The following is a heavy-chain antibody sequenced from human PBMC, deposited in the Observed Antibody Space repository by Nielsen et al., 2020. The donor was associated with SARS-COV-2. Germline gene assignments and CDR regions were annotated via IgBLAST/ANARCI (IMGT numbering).Heavy chain of an antibody. V-gene: IGHV4-4*02. CDR3: ARSEEIVVVPAAII. CDR1: GGSISSSNW. D-gene: IGHD2-2*02. Sequence: SETLSLTCAVSGGSISSSNWWSWVRQPPGKGLEWIGEIYHSGSTNYNPSLKSRVTISVDTPKNQFSLKLRSVTAADTAVYYCARSEEIVVVPAAIIWGQGTLVTVSS. J-gene: IGHJ4*02. CDR2: IYHSGST.